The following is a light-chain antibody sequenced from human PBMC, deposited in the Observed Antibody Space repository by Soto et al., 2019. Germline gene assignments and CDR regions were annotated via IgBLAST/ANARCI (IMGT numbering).Light chain of an antibody. V-gene: IGKV3-11*01. CDR3: QQRSNWHRK. CDR1: QSVSSY. CDR2: DAS. J-gene: IGKJ1*01. Sequence: EIVLTQSPATLSLSPGERATLSCRASQSVSSYLAWYQQKPGQAPRLLIYDASNRATGIPARFSGSGSGTDFTLTISSLEPEDFEVYYCQQRSNWHRKFGQGTKVDI.